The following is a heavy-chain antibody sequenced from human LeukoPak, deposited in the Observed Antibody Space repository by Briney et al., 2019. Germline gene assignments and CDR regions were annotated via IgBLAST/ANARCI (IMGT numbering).Heavy chain of an antibody. CDR3: ARDRGSNSDGYYYFDY. CDR1: GGSISGGGYS. D-gene: IGHD2/OR15-2a*01. J-gene: IGHJ4*02. CDR2: VYHIGGT. Sequence: PSETLSLTCAVSGGSISGGGYSWTWIRQPPGKGLEWIGYVYHIGGTNYNPTLKSRVSISVDRSRNQFSLRLSSVTAADTAVYYCARDRGSNSDGYYYFDYWGQGTLITVSS. V-gene: IGHV4-30-2*01.